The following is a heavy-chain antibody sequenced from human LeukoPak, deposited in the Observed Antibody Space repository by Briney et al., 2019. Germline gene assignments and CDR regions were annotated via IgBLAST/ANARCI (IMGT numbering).Heavy chain of an antibody. V-gene: IGHV1-46*01. D-gene: IGHD1-14*01. CDR2: INPSSGST. J-gene: IGHJ6*03. Sequence: ASVKVSCKASGYTFTSYYMHWVRQAPGQGLEWMGIINPSSGSTSYAQEFQGRVSITADKSTSTVYMELNSLRSDDTAVYYCARGPPLTYDHTPEGYYHYYMDVWGKGTTVTISS. CDR3: ARGPPLTYDHTPEGYYHYYMDV. CDR1: GYTFTSYY.